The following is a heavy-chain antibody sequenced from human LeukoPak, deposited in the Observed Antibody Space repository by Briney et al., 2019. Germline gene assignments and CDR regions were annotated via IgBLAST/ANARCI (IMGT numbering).Heavy chain of an antibody. Sequence: GGSLRLSCAASGFTFSSYDMHWVRQAPGKGLVWFSRINTDGSSTSYADSVKGRFTISRDNAKNTLYLQMNSLRAEDTAVYYCARESGIAAALDLWGQGTLVTVSS. CDR3: ARESGIAAALDL. D-gene: IGHD6-13*01. CDR2: INTDGSST. CDR1: GFTFSSYD. V-gene: IGHV3-74*01. J-gene: IGHJ5*02.